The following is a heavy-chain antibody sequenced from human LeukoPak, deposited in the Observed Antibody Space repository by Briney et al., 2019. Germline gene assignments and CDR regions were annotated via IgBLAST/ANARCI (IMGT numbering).Heavy chain of an antibody. V-gene: IGHV3-74*01. CDR1: GFPFSTYW. CDR3: ARAPSEIGGYYPEYFRH. J-gene: IGHJ1*01. Sequence: GGSLRLSCAASGFPFSTYWMHWVRQAPGKGGVWVSCIKSDGSTNYADSVKGRFTISRDNAKNTVSLQMISLRPEDTGVYYCARAPSEIGGYYPEYFRHWGQGTLVTVSS. D-gene: IGHD3-22*01. CDR2: IKSDGST.